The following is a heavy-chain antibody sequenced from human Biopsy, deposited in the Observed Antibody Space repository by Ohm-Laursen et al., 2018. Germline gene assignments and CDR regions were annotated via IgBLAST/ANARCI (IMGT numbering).Heavy chain of an antibody. D-gene: IGHD2-15*01. CDR1: GGSITAYY. Sequence: GTLSLTCTVSGGSITAYYWSWIRQPPGKGLECIGNIHHSGSTNYNPSLKSRLTISVDTSKNQFSLKLSSVTAADTAVYYCARMDCSGGSCHYYSYGMDVWGQGTTVTVSS. V-gene: IGHV4-4*09. CDR3: ARMDCSGGSCHYYSYGMDV. J-gene: IGHJ6*02. CDR2: IHHSGST.